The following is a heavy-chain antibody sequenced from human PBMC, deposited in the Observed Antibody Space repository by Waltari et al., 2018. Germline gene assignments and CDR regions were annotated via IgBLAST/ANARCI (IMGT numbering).Heavy chain of an antibody. D-gene: IGHD3-16*01. Sequence: EFQLLEAGGGLAQPGGSLRLSCAASGFTLTSYTVNWVRQAPGKGRGWVSLRSGSGVIEYGDSVKGRFTISRDNAKNTLYLEMNRLRVEDTAVYFCAKDEGNRIAPTFGMDAWGHGTTVLVS. J-gene: IGHJ6*02. CDR1: GFTLTSYT. V-gene: IGHV3-23*01. CDR2: RSGSGVI. CDR3: AKDEGNRIAPTFGMDA.